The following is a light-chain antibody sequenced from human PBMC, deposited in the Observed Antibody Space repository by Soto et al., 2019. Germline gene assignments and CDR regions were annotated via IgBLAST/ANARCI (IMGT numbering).Light chain of an antibody. CDR2: KAS. V-gene: IGKV1-5*03. J-gene: IGKJ5*01. CDR3: QQYSTYPIT. Sequence: DIQMTHSPSTLSATVGDRVTITCRASQSVTTWLAWYQQKPGKAPKLLIYKASNLESGLPSRFTGSGSGTEFTLTISSLQSDDFATYYCQQYSTYPITFGQGTRL. CDR1: QSVTTW.